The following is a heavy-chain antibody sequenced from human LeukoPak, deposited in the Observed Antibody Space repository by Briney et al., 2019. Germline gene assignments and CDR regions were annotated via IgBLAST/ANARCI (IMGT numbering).Heavy chain of an antibody. CDR1: GFPFSTYD. J-gene: IGHJ4*02. V-gene: IGHV3-30*03. CDR3: ARYAPPTTVVTRFFDY. D-gene: IGHD4-11*01. CDR2: ISSDGYRT. Sequence: GGSLRLSCAASGFPFSTYDMHWVRQAPDKGLQWVAVISSDGYRTDYPDSVKGRFTISRGNSKNTLYLQMNSLRAEDTAVYYCARYAPPTTVVTRFFDYWGQGTLVTVSS.